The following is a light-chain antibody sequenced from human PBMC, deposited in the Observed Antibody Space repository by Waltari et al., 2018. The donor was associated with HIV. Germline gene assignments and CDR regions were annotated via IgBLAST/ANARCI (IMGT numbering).Light chain of an antibody. J-gene: IGLJ2*01. CDR2: DVS. CDR3: CSYAGSYPVV. Sequence: QSALTQPRSVSGSPGQSVTISCTCTSSDVGVYNFVSWYQQHPGKAPKLMIYDVSKRPSGVPDRFSGSKSGNTASLTISGLQAEEEADYYCCSYAGSYPVVFGGGTKLTVL. CDR1: SSDVGVYNF. V-gene: IGLV2-11*01.